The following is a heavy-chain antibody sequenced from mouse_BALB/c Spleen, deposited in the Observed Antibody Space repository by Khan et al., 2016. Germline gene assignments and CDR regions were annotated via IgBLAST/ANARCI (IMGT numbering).Heavy chain of an antibody. CDR3: TRSTTALDY. J-gene: IGHJ2*01. CDR1: GFTFSNYW. CDR2: IRLKSNNYAT. D-gene: IGHD1-2*01. V-gene: IGHV6-6*02. Sequence: EVQLQESGGGLVQPGGSMKLSCVASGFTFSNYWMNWVRQSPEKGLEWVAEIRLKSNNYATHYAESMKGRFTISRDDSKSSVYLQMNNLRAEDTGIYYCTRSTTALDYWGQGTTLTVSS.